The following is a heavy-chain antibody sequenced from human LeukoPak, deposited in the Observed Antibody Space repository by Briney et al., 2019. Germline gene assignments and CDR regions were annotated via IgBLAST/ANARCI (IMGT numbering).Heavy chain of an antibody. J-gene: IGHJ3*02. CDR3: ARGDSSSWSVGAFDI. Sequence: SETLSLTCTVSGGSISSGSYYWSWIRQPAGKGLEWIGRIHTSGSTNYNPSLKSRVTISVDTSKNQFSLKLSSVTAADTAVYYCARGDSSSWSVGAFDIWGQGTMVTVSS. CDR2: IHTSGST. V-gene: IGHV4-61*02. CDR1: GGSISSGSYY. D-gene: IGHD6-13*01.